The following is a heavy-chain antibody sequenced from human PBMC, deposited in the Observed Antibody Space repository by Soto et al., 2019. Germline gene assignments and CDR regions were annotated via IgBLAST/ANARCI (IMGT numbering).Heavy chain of an antibody. D-gene: IGHD2-2*01. CDR2: ISSSSSYI. CDR3: ARDATICSSTSCYVFSAPPPYYYYYYMDV. CDR1: GFTFSSYS. V-gene: IGHV3-21*01. J-gene: IGHJ6*03. Sequence: GGSLRLSCAASGFTFSSYSMNWVRQAPGKGLEWVSSISSSSSYIYYADSVKGRFTISRDNAKNSLYLQMNSLRAEDTAVYYCARDATICSSTSCYVFSAPPPYYYYYYMDVWGKGTTVTVSS.